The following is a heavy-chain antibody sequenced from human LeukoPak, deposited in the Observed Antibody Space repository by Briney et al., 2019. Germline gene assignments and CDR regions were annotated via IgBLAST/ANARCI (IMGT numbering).Heavy chain of an antibody. V-gene: IGHV4-61*02. Sequence: SQTLSLTCTVSGASIRSDTYYWSRIRQPAGKRLEWLGCIFSSGKTNYNPSLESRVTISVDTSKNQFSLNLSSVTAADTAVYYCARGSDGSGYYGIWDYWGQGTLVTVSS. CDR1: GASIRSDTYY. CDR2: IFSSGKT. D-gene: IGHD3-22*01. J-gene: IGHJ4*02. CDR3: ARGSDGSGYYGIWDY.